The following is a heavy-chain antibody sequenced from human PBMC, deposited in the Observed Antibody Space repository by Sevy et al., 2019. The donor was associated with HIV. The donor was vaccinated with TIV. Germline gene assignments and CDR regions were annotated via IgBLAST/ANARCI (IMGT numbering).Heavy chain of an antibody. CDR1: GFTFSSYS. V-gene: IGHV3-48*02. CDR3: ARVLGNWDAFDI. Sequence: GGSLRLSCAASGFTFSSYSMNWVRQAPGKGLEWVSYISSSSTIYYADSVKGRFTISRDNAKNSLYLQMNSLRDEDTAVYYCARVLGNWDAFDIWGQGTMVTVSS. J-gene: IGHJ3*02. D-gene: IGHD1-26*01. CDR2: ISSSSTI.